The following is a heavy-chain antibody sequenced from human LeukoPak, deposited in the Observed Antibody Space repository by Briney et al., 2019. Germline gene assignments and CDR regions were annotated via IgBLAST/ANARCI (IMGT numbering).Heavy chain of an antibody. CDR3: ARVIQLWLMLDY. D-gene: IGHD5-18*01. J-gene: IGHJ4*02. CDR2: IYSGGST. V-gene: IGHV3-53*01. Sequence: HPGGSLRLSCAASGFTVSSNYMGWVRQAPGKGLEWVSVIYSGGSTYYADSVKGRFTISRDNSKNTLYLQMNSLRAEDTAVYYCARVIQLWLMLDYWGQGTLVTVSS. CDR1: GFTVSSNY.